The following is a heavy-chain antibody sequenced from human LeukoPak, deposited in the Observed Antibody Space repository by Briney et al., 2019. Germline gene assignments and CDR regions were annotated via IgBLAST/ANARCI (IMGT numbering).Heavy chain of an antibody. CDR3: ARDFWDDFEYFDL. J-gene: IGHJ2*01. Sequence: GGSLRLSCAASGFTFTTYAMTWVRQAPGKGLKWVPAISGSGDSTYYADSVKGRFTISRDNSNNTVYLQMNSLRAEDTAVYYCARDFWDDFEYFDLWGRGTLVTVSS. CDR2: ISGSGDST. D-gene: IGHD3-3*01. CDR1: GFTFTTYA. V-gene: IGHV3-23*01.